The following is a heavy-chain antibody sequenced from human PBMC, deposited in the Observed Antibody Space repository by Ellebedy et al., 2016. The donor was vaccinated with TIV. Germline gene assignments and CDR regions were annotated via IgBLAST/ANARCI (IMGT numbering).Heavy chain of an antibody. CDR1: GGSISSGDYS. CDR3: ARVDFGYEGDRFDP. V-gene: IGHV4-39*07. CDR2: VNPDGRT. Sequence: SETLSLXXTVSGGSISSGDYSWAWIRQPPGKGLEWIGEVNPDGRTNYNPSVGGRVMISLETSKNQFSLRLDSVTAADTAVYYCARVDFGYEGDRFDPWGQGTLVTVSS. D-gene: IGHD2-21*02. J-gene: IGHJ5*02.